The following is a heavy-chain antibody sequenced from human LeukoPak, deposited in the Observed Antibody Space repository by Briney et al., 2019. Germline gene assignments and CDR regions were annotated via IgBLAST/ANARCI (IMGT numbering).Heavy chain of an antibody. V-gene: IGHV1-2*02. J-gene: IGHJ4*02. CDR2: INPNSGGT. D-gene: IGHD6-13*01. Sequence: VASVKVSCKASGYTFTGYYMHWVRQAPGQGLEWMGWINPNSGGTNYAQKFQGRVTMTRDTSISIAYMELSRLRSDDTAVYYCARNPGSIAAAGEADYWGQGTLVTVSS. CDR1: GYTFTGYY. CDR3: ARNPGSIAAAGEADY.